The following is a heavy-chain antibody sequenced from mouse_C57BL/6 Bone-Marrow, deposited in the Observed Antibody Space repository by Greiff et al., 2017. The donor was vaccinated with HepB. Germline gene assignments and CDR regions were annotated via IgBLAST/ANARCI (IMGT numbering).Heavy chain of an antibody. J-gene: IGHJ1*03. D-gene: IGHD1-1*01. CDR1: GYTFTSYG. CDR3: ARWDTTGVAHWYFDV. V-gene: IGHV1-81*01. Sequence: QVQLQQSGAELARPGASVKLSCKASGYTFTSYGISWVKQRTGQGLEWIGEIYPRSGNTYYNEKFKGKATLTADKSSSTAYMELRSLTSEDSAVSFGARWDTTGVAHWYFDVWGTGTTVTVSS. CDR2: IYPRSGNT.